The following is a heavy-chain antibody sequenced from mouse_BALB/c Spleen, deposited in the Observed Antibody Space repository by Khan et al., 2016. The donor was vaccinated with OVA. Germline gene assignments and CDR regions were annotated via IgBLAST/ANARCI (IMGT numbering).Heavy chain of an antibody. CDR2: ISSDGDYT. V-gene: IGHV5-9-3*01. CDR3: ARSPYGNFAY. J-gene: IGHJ3*01. D-gene: IGHD2-1*01. CDR1: GFTFSTYA. Sequence: EVELVESGGGLVKPGGSLKLSCAASGFTFSTYAMSWVRQTPEKRLEWVATISSDGDYTYYPDNVSGRFTISSDNDKNNLSLQMSSLMSEDTAMYYCARSPYGNFAYWGQGTLVTVSA.